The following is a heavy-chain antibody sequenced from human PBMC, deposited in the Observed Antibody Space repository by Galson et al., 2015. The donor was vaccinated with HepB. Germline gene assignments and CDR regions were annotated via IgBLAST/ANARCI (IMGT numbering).Heavy chain of an antibody. V-gene: IGHV3-66*01. J-gene: IGHJ3*02. CDR3: ARDGRLGYDSWRRAFDI. D-gene: IGHD3-3*01. CDR2: IHSGGST. Sequence: SLRLSCAASGFTVSTNYMSWVRQAPGKGLGWVSVIHSGGSTYYADSVKGRFTISRDNSKNTLYLQMNSLRTEDTAVYYCARDGRLGYDSWRRAFDIWGQGTMVTVSS. CDR1: GFTVSTNY.